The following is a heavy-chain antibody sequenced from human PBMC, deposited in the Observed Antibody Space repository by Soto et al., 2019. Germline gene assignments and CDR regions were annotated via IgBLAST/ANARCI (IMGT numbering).Heavy chain of an antibody. Sequence: GASVKVSCKASGYTFTSYYMHWVRQAPGQGLEWMGIINPSGGSTSYAQKFQGRVTMTRDTSTSTVYMELSSLRSEDTAVYYCAREPGAAAAGIYYYGMDVWGQGTTVTVSS. J-gene: IGHJ6*02. CDR1: GYTFTSYY. CDR2: INPSGGST. D-gene: IGHD6-13*01. V-gene: IGHV1-46*01. CDR3: AREPGAAAAGIYYYGMDV.